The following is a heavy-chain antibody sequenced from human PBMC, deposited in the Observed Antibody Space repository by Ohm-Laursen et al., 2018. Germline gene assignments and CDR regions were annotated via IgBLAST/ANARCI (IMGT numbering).Heavy chain of an antibody. J-gene: IGHJ6*02. CDR1: GFTFSRYA. D-gene: IGHD2-21*02. CDR2: IRDSGDTT. Sequence: SLRLPCSATGFTFSRYAMSWVRQAPGKGLEWVSGIRDSGDTTYYADSVKDRFTVSRDNSKNTLYLQMNSLRAEDTALYYCAKDEEIHIVVVTTLGYGMDVWGQGTTVTVSS. CDR3: AKDEEIHIVVVTTLGYGMDV. V-gene: IGHV3-23*01.